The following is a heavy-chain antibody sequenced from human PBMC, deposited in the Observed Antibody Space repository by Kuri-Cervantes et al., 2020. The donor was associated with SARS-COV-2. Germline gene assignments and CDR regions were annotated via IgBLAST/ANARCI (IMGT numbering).Heavy chain of an antibody. CDR2: ISWNSGSI. Sequence: GGSLRLSCTASKLTLDDYAMYWVRQAPGKGLEWVSGISWNSGSIGYADSVKGRFTISRDNAKNSLYLQMNSLRAEDMALYYCAKDIGLGPDRGDAFDIWGQGTMVTVSS. CDR1: KLTLDDYA. CDR3: AKDIGLGPDRGDAFDI. V-gene: IGHV3-9*03. J-gene: IGHJ3*02. D-gene: IGHD3-16*01.